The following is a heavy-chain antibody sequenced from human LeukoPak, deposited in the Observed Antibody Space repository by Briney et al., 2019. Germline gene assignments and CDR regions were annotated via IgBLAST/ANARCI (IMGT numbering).Heavy chain of an antibody. Sequence: GGSLRLSCAASGFTFSSYSMNWVHQAPGKGLEWVSSISSSSSYIYYADSVKGRFTISRDNAKNSLYLQMNSLRAEDTAVYYCARSPQLDIVVVVAAIDYWGQGTLVTVSS. J-gene: IGHJ4*02. V-gene: IGHV3-21*01. CDR1: GFTFSSYS. CDR2: ISSSSSYI. CDR3: ARSPQLDIVVVVAAIDY. D-gene: IGHD2-15*01.